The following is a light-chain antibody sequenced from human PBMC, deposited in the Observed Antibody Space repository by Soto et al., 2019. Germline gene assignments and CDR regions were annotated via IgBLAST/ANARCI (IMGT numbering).Light chain of an antibody. Sequence: DIQMTQSPSTLSASVGDRVTITCRASQNINKWLAWHQQKPGKAPKLLFYDASSLEIGVPSRFSASGSGTEFTLTISSLQPDDFATYYCQQYDSYSPWTFGQGTKVEIK. CDR3: QQYDSYSPWT. CDR1: QNINKW. J-gene: IGKJ1*01. CDR2: DAS. V-gene: IGKV1-5*01.